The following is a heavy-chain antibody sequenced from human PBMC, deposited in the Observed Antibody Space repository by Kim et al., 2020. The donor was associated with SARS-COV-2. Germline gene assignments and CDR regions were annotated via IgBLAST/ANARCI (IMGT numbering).Heavy chain of an antibody. CDR2: ISSSSSYI. V-gene: IGHV3-21*01. J-gene: IGHJ4*02. Sequence: GGSLRLSCAASGFTFSSYSMNWVRQAPGKGLEWVSSISSSSSYIYYADSVKGRFTISRDNAKNSLYLQMNSLRAEDTAVYYCAIKSGYDFVDYWGQGTLVTVSS. CDR1: GFTFSSYS. CDR3: AIKSGYDFVDY. D-gene: IGHD5-12*01.